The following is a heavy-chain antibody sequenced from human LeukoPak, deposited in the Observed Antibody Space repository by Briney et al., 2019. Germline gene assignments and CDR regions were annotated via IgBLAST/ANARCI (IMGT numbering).Heavy chain of an antibody. CDR3: ATTFGYGSGYYFDY. D-gene: IGHD3-10*01. CDR2: IYYSGNT. Sequence: SETLSLTCTVAGGSISSHYWSWIRQPPGKGLEWIGYIYYSGNTNYNPSLKSRVTISVDTSKNQFSLNLSSVTAADTAVYYCATTFGYGSGYYFDYWGQGTLVTVSS. J-gene: IGHJ4*02. V-gene: IGHV4-59*08. CDR1: GGSISSHY.